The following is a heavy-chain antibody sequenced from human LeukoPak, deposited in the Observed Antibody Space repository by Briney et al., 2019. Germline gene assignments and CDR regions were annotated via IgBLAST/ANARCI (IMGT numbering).Heavy chain of an antibody. V-gene: IGHV4-34*01. Sequence: PSETLSLTCAVYGGSFSGYYWSWIRQPPGKGLEWIGEINHSVSTNYNPSLKSRVTISVDTSKNQFSLKLSSVTAADTAVYYCASLGWTDKKDVWGKGTTVTASS. D-gene: IGHD2-15*01. J-gene: IGHJ6*04. CDR2: INHSVST. CDR3: ASLGWTDKKDV. CDR1: GGSFSGYY.